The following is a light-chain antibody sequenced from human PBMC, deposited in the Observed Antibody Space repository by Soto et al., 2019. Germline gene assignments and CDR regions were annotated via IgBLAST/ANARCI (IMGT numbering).Light chain of an antibody. V-gene: IGKV1-9*01. CDR1: QDIAIY. Sequence: IQLTHSPPSLSASVGDRVTITCRASQDIAIYLAWYQQKPGEAPKLLIHAASTLHGGVPSRFSGSGSGTDFTLTITSLQAEDFATYYCQQTRTYPSTFGGGTKVDIK. J-gene: IGKJ4*01. CDR2: AAS. CDR3: QQTRTYPST.